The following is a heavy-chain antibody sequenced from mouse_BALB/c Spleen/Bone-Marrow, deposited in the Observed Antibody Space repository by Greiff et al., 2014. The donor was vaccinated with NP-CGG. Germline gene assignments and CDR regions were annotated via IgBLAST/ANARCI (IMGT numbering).Heavy chain of an antibody. V-gene: IGHV1-9*01. Sequence: QVQLQQSGAELMKPGASVKISCKATGYTFSSYWIEWVKQRPGHGLEWIGEILPGSGSTNYNEKFKGKATFTADTSSNTAYMQLSSLPSEDSAVYYCAREDALWYFDVWGAGTTVTVSS. CDR3: AREDALWYFDV. CDR2: ILPGSGST. J-gene: IGHJ1*01. CDR1: GYTFSSYW.